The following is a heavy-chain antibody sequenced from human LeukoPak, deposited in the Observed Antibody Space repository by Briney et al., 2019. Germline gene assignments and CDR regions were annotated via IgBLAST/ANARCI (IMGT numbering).Heavy chain of an antibody. Sequence: PSETLSLTCTVSGGSISSYYWSWIRQPPGKGLEWIGYIYYSGSTNYNPSLKSRVTISVDTSKNQFSLKLSSVTAADTAVYYCARDLYDFWSGCFGARWFDPWGQGTLVTVSS. D-gene: IGHD3-3*01. CDR2: IYYSGST. CDR3: ARDLYDFWSGCFGARWFDP. V-gene: IGHV4-59*01. J-gene: IGHJ5*02. CDR1: GGSISSYY.